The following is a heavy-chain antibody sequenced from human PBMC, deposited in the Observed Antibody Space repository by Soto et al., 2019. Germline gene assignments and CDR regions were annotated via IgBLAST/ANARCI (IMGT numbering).Heavy chain of an antibody. V-gene: IGHV4-31*03. J-gene: IGHJ6*02. CDR3: ARDDGSGSSPYYGMDV. Sequence: TSETLSLTCTVSGGSIVGGGDYWSWIRQHPGQGLEWIGYIYYTGSTDYNPSLRSRVAISVDTSKNQFSLKLSSVTAADTAVYYCARDDGSGSSPYYGMDVWGQGTTVTVSS. CDR1: GGSIVGGGDY. D-gene: IGHD3-10*01. CDR2: IYYTGST.